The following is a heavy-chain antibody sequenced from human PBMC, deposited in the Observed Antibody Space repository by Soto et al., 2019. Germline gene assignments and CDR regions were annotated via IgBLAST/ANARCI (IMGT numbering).Heavy chain of an antibody. CDR2: IKQAGSKK. D-gene: IGHD1-26*01. CDR1: GFTFSAYW. CDR3: VRDWSSEGDY. V-gene: IGHV3-7*05. Sequence: EVLLVESGGGLVQPGGSLRLSCAASGFTFSAYWMTWVRQAPGKGLEWVANIKQAGSKKNYVDSVKGRFTISRDNAKNSVFLQMNSLRVEDTAVYYWVRDWSSEGDYCGQGTLVTVSS. J-gene: IGHJ4*02.